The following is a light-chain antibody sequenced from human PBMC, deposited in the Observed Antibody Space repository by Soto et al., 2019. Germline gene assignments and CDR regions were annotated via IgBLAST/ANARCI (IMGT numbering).Light chain of an antibody. CDR3: QQYNNWPPEWT. CDR2: GAS. CDR1: QSVSSN. Sequence: EIVMTQSPATLSVSPGERATLSCRASQSVSSNLAWYQQKPGQAPRLLIYGASTRATGIPARFSGSGSRTEFTLTISSLQSEDFAVYYCQQYNNWPPEWTFGQGTKVEIK. V-gene: IGKV3-15*01. J-gene: IGKJ1*01.